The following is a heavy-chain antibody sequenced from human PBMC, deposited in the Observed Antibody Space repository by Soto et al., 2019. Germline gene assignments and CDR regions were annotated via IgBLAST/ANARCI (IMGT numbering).Heavy chain of an antibody. CDR2: IATSGST. CDR3: VRERLGIGTWYFDL. J-gene: IGHJ2*01. D-gene: IGHD7-27*01. CDR1: GFTCSDYD. V-gene: IGHV3-13*04. Sequence: PGGSLRLSCAASGFTCSDYDIHWVRQATGKRLEWVSAIATSGSTHYAASVQGRFTISREDAKNSLFLQINSLRDGDTATYYCVRERLGIGTWYFDLWGRGTLVTVSS.